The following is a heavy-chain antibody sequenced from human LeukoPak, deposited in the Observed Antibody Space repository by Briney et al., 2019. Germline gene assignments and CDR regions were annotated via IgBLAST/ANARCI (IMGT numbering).Heavy chain of an antibody. D-gene: IGHD3-9*01. V-gene: IGHV3-48*03. CDR3: AIFGVNYDILTGKGVVNDY. Sequence: PGGSLRLSCAASGFTFSSYEMNWVRQAPGKGLEWVSYISSSGSTIYYADSVKGRFTISRDNAKNSLYLQMNSLRAEDTAVYYCAIFGVNYDILTGKGVVNDYWGQGTLVTVSS. CDR2: ISSSGSTI. CDR1: GFTFSSYE. J-gene: IGHJ4*02.